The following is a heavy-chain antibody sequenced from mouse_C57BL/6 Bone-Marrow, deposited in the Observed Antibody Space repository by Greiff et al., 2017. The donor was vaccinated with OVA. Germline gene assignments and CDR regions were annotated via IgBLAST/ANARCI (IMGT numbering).Heavy chain of an antibody. D-gene: IGHD1-1*01. Sequence: VKLMESGSELVKPGASVKMSCKASGYTFTDYYINWVKQRPGQGLEWIGKIGPGSGSTYYNEKFKGKATLTADKSTSTAYMQLSSLTAEDSAVDFSARDYYGSSSYFDYWGQGTTLTVSS. V-gene: IGHV1-77*01. CDR2: IGPGSGST. CDR1: GYTFTDYY. J-gene: IGHJ2*01. CDR3: ARDYYGSSSYFDY.